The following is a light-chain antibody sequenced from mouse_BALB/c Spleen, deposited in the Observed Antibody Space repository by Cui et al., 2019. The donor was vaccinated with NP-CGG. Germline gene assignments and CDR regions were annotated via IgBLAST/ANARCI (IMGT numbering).Light chain of an antibody. CDR2: GTN. V-gene: IGLV1*01. J-gene: IGLJ1*01. CDR3: ALWYSNHWV. Sequence: QAVVTQESALTTSPGETVTLTFRPSTGAVTTSNHANWVQEKPDHLFTGLIVGTNNRPPGIPARFSGSLIGEKAALTITGAQTEDEAIYFCALWYSNHWVFGGGTKLTVL. CDR1: TGAVTTSNH.